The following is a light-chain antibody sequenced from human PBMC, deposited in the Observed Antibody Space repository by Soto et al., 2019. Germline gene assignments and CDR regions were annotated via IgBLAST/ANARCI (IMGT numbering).Light chain of an antibody. CDR2: KAS. CDR1: QSISTW. CDR3: QQYNSHSPLT. V-gene: IGKV1-5*03. J-gene: IGKJ4*01. Sequence: DIQMTQSPSTLPASVRDRVTSTCRANQSISTWLAWYQQKPGKAPNLLIYKASRLETGVPSRFSGSGSGTEFTLTINFLQPDDFATYYCQQYNSHSPLTFGGGTKVEIK.